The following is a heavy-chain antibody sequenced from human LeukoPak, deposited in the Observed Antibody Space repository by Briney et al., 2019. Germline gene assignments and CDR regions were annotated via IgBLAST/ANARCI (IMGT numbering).Heavy chain of an antibody. J-gene: IGHJ4*02. CDR2: ISGSGGST. CDR1: GFTFSSYA. Sequence: GRSLRLSCAASGFTFSSYAMSWVRQAPGKGLEWVSAISGSGGSTYYADSVKGRFTISRDNSKNTLYLQMNSLRAEDTAVYYCAKTLNYQLLYSQSDYWGQGTLVTVSS. D-gene: IGHD2-2*02. CDR3: AKTLNYQLLYSQSDY. V-gene: IGHV3-23*01.